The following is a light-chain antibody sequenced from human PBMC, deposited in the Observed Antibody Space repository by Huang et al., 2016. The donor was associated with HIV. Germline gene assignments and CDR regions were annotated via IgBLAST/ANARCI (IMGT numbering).Light chain of an antibody. CDR3: QQYNNWPPA. Sequence: EIVMTQSPATLSVSPGERATLSCRASQSVTSNLAWYQQMPGQAPRLLIHGASTRATGIPARFSGSGSGTEFTLTISRLQSEDFAVYYCQQYNNWPPAFGGGTKVEIK. J-gene: IGKJ4*01. CDR1: QSVTSN. CDR2: GAS. V-gene: IGKV3-15*01.